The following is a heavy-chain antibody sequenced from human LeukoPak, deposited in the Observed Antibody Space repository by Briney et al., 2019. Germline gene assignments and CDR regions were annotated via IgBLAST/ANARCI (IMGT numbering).Heavy chain of an antibody. J-gene: IGHJ4*02. Sequence: PGGSLRLSCGASGFTFSNYAMSWVRQAPGKGLESVSDIRSTDGTTAYADSVRGRFTISRDNSRNTLYLQMNSLRAEDTAVYYCARADRYGTTWYGRVDYWGQGTLVTVSS. D-gene: IGHD6-13*01. CDR2: IRSTDGTT. CDR1: GFTFSNYA. CDR3: ARADRYGTTWYGRVDY. V-gene: IGHV3-23*01.